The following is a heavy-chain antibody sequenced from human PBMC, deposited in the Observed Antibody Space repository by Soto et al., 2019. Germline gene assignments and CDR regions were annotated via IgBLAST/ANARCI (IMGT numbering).Heavy chain of an antibody. CDR2: ISGSGGST. CDR3: AKTTTGPSSVGLYYYGMDV. CDR1: GFTFSSYA. J-gene: IGHJ6*02. V-gene: IGHV3-23*01. Sequence: GGSLRLSCAASGFTFSSYAMSWVRQAPGKGLEWVSAISGSGGSTYYADSVKGRFTISRDNSKNTLYLQMNSLRAEDTAVYYCAKTTTGPSSVGLYYYGMDVWGQGTTDTVSS. D-gene: IGHD3-9*01.